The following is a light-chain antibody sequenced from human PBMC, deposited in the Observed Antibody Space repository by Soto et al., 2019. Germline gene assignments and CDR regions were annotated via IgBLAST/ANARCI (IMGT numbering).Light chain of an antibody. CDR1: KIETKT. CDR2: DDS. J-gene: IGLJ1*01. V-gene: IGLV3-21*02. Sequence: SYELTQPPSVSVVPGQTARISCGGNKIETKTVFWYQQKPGQAPVVVVSDDSVRPSGIPERFSGSNSGGTATLSIIGVEAGDEADYYCQVWDSLSDHHVFGPGTKV. CDR3: QVWDSLSDHHV.